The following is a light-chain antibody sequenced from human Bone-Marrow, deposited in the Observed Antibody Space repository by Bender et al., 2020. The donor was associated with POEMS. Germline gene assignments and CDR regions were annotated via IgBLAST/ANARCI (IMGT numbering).Light chain of an antibody. CDR3: SSYTSSSTLV. Sequence: QSALTQPASVSGSPGQSITISCTGTSSDVGYYNYVSWYQQHPGKAPKLMIYDVSYRPSGVSNRFSGSNSGNTASLTISGLQAEDESHYYCSSYTSSSTLVFGGGTKLTVL. V-gene: IGLV2-14*01. CDR2: DVS. J-gene: IGLJ2*01. CDR1: SSDVGYYNY.